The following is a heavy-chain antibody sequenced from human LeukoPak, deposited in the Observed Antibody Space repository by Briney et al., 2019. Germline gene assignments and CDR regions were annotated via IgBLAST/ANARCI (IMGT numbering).Heavy chain of an antibody. CDR1: GFIFSNHW. V-gene: IGHV3-74*01. Sequence: GGSLRLSCAASGFIFSNHWMHWVRQAPGKGLVWVSRINSDGSTASADSVKGRFTISRDNAKNTVYLQMNSLRGEDTAVYYCAREDQAAAGYFDYWGQGTLVTVSS. D-gene: IGHD6-13*01. CDR2: INSDGSTA. CDR3: AREDQAAAGYFDY. J-gene: IGHJ4*02.